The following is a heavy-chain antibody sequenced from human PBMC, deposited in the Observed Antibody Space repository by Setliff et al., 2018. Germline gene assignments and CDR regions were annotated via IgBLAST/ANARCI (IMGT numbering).Heavy chain of an antibody. CDR1: GGSISSGSYY. J-gene: IGHJ4*02. CDR3: ARHLLVQGTYHFDY. V-gene: IGHV4-39*01. D-gene: IGHD3-10*01. Sequence: KPSETLFLTCSDSGGSISSGSYYWGWIRQSPGKGLEWIGSMYYSGSTYYNPSLKGRVTLSVDTTKNQFSLKLTSMTAADTAVYFCARHLLVQGTYHFDYWGQGSPVTVSS. CDR2: MYYSGST.